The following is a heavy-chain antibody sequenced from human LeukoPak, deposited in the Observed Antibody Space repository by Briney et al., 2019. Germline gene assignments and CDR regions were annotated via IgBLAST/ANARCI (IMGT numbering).Heavy chain of an antibody. CDR1: GFTFSSYA. J-gene: IGHJ4*02. V-gene: IGHV3-64D*06. CDR2: ISSNGGST. D-gene: IGHD3-9*01. Sequence: GGSLRLSCSASGFTFSSYAMHWVRQAPGKGLEYVSAISSNGGSTYYADSVKGRFTISRDNSKNTLYLQMSSLRAEDTAVYYCVEELRYFDWLGDLDYWGQGTLVTVSS. CDR3: VEELRYFDWLGDLDY.